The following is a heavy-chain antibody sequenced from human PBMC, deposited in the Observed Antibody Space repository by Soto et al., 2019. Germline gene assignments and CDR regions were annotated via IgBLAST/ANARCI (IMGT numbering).Heavy chain of an antibody. J-gene: IGHJ6*03. CDR2: ISAYNGNT. V-gene: IGHV1-18*01. CDR1: GYTFTSYG. Sequence: ASVKVSCKASGYTFTSYGISWVRQAPGQGLEWMGWISAYNGNTNYAQKLQGRVTMTTDTSTSTAYMELRSLGSDDTAVYYCARAYCGGDCYPLGDYYYYYMDVWGKGTTVTVSS. CDR3: ARAYCGGDCYPLGDYYYYYMDV. D-gene: IGHD2-21*01.